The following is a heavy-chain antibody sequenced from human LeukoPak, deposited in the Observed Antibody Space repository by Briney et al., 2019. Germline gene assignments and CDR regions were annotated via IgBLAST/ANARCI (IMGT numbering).Heavy chain of an antibody. Sequence: SETLSLTCAVSGRSFTTYHWSWIRQSPGKGLEWIGEAKTSAITNYNPSLESRVTISVDMSKNQFSLNLRSVTAADAAIYYCASQMLEWYGLDVWGQGTTVIVSS. D-gene: IGHD3-3*01. V-gene: IGHV4-34*01. CDR2: AKTSAIT. CDR1: GRSFTTYH. J-gene: IGHJ6*01. CDR3: ASQMLEWYGLDV.